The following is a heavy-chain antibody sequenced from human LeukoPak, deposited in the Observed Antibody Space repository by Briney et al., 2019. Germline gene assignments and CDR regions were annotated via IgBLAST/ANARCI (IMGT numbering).Heavy chain of an antibody. Sequence: PGGSLRLSCAASGFTFSSYGMHWVRQAPGKGLEWVAVIWYDGSNKYYADSVKGRFTISRDNSKNTLYLQMNSLRTEDTAVYYCAKTGYGSGYLGFDYWGQGTLVTVSS. CDR1: GFTFSSYG. D-gene: IGHD3-10*01. V-gene: IGHV3-30*02. CDR3: AKTGYGSGYLGFDY. CDR2: IWYDGSNK. J-gene: IGHJ4*02.